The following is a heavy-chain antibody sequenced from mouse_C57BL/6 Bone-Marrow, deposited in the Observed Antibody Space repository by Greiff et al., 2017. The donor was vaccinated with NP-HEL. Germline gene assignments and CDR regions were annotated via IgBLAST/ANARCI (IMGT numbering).Heavy chain of an antibody. CDR1: GFSLSTFGMG. Sequence: QVTLKVSGPGILQPSQTLSLTCSFSGFSLSTFGMGVGWIRQPSGKGLEWLAHIWWDDDKYYNPALKNRLPISKATSKNQVFLRIAHVDTADTATYYGVRLASLSLYYGSCPFAYWGQGTLVTVSA. CDR2: IWWDDDK. J-gene: IGHJ3*01. V-gene: IGHV8-8*01. CDR3: VRLASLSLYYGSCPFAY. D-gene: IGHD1-1*01.